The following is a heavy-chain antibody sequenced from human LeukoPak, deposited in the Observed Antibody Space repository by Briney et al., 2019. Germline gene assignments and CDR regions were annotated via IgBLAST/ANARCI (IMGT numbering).Heavy chain of an antibody. CDR2: IKQDGSEK. CDR1: GFTFSSYW. CDR3: ARDSRHTNFWSGYLIYFDY. Sequence: GGSLRLSCAASGFTFSSYWMSWVRQAPGKGLEWVANIKQDGSEKYYVDSVKGRFTISRDNAKNSLYLQMNSLRAEDTAVYYCARDSRHTNFWSGYLIYFDYWGQGTLVTVSS. J-gene: IGHJ4*02. D-gene: IGHD3-3*01. V-gene: IGHV3-7*01.